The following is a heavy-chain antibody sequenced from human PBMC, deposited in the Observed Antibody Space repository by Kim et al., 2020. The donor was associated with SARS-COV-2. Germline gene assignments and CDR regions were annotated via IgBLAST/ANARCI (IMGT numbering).Heavy chain of an antibody. CDR3: AKVGGIAARSGVDFDY. D-gene: IGHD6-6*01. V-gene: IGHV3-23*01. J-gene: IGHJ4*02. Sequence: GKGGFTTSRDNAKNALYLQMNSLRAEDAAVYYCAKVGGIAARSGVDFDYWGQGTLVTVSS.